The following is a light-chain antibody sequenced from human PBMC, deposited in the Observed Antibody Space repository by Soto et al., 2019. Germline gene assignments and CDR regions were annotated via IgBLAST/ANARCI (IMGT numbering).Light chain of an antibody. CDR2: DAS. J-gene: IGKJ4*01. Sequence: AIQLTQSPSSLSASVGDRVTITCRASQGISSALAWYQQKPGKAPKLLLYDASSLESGVPSRFSGNGSGTDFTLTISSLQPEDFATYYCQQFNSYPQNFGGGTKVEIK. CDR3: QQFNSYPQN. CDR1: QGISSA. V-gene: IGKV1-13*02.